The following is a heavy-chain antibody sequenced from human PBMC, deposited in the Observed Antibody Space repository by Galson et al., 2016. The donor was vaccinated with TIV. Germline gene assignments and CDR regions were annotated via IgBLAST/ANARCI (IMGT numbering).Heavy chain of an antibody. Sequence: SVKVSCKASGGTFSSYAISWVRQAPGQGLEWMGRIIPMLGITRYAQKFQGRVTIIADDSTSTAYMELSSLKSGDTAVYYCAKDHCSGTSCPQPHYWGQGTLVTVSS. D-gene: IGHD2-2*01. V-gene: IGHV1-69*04. J-gene: IGHJ4*02. CDR2: IIPMLGIT. CDR1: GGTFSSYA. CDR3: AKDHCSGTSCPQPHY.